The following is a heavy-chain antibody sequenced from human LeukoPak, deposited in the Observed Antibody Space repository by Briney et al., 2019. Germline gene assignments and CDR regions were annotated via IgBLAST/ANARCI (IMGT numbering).Heavy chain of an antibody. V-gene: IGHV4-59*01. CDR3: ARVHSSSWYFILHAFDI. CDR2: IYYSGST. D-gene: IGHD6-13*01. J-gene: IGHJ3*02. Sequence: PSETLSLTCTVSGGSISSYYWSWIRQPPGKGLEWIGYIYYSGSTNYNPSLKSRVTISVDTSKNQFSLKLSSVTAADTSVYYCARVHSSSWYFILHAFDIWGQGTMVTVSS. CDR1: GGSISSYY.